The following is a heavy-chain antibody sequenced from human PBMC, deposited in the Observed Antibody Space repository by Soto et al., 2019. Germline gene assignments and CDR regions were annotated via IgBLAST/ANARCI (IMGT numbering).Heavy chain of an antibody. CDR2: IYYSGST. CDR3: ARKSYDMGTFDP. J-gene: IGHJ5*02. CDR1: GGSISSGGYY. Sequence: PSETLSLTCTVSGGSISSGGYYWSWIRQHPGKGLEWIGYIYYSGSTYYNPSLKSRVTISVDTSKNQFSLKLSSVTAADTAVYYCARKSYDMGTFDPWGQGTLVTVSS. V-gene: IGHV4-31*03. D-gene: IGHD3-10*01.